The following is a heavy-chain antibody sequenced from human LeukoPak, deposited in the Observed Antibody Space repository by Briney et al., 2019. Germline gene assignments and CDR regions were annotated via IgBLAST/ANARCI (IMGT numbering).Heavy chain of an antibody. Sequence: GSLRLSCAASGFTFSSYSMNWVRQAPGKGLEWIGEINHSGSTNYNPSLKSRVTISVDTSKNQSSLKLSSVTAADTAVYYCARSGYSYGLFVWGQGTLVTVSS. J-gene: IGHJ4*02. CDR2: INHSGST. CDR1: GFTFSSYS. D-gene: IGHD5-18*01. V-gene: IGHV4-34*01. CDR3: ARSGYSYGLFV.